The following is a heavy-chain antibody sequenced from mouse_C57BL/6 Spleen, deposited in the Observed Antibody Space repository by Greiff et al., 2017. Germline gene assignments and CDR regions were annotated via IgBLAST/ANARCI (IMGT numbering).Heavy chain of an antibody. V-gene: IGHV3-6*01. D-gene: IGHD3-1*01. Sequence: EVQLVESGPGLVKPSQSLSLTCSVTGYSITSGYYWNWIRQFPGNKLEWMGYISYDGSNNYNPSLKNRISITRDTSKNQFFLKLNSVTTEDTDTYYCARVGGYYPMDYWGQGTSVTVSS. J-gene: IGHJ4*01. CDR2: ISYDGSN. CDR1: GYSITSGYY. CDR3: ARVGGYYPMDY.